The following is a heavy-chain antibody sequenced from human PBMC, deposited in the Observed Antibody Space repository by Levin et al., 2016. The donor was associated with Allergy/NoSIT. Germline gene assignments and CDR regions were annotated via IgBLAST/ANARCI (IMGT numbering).Heavy chain of an antibody. Sequence: ASVKVSCKASGYTFTSYGISWVRQAPGQGLEWMGWISAYNGNTNYAQKLQGRVTMTTDTSTSTAYMELRSLRSDDTAVYYCAREVYSSSWYGGTGFGYYFDYWGQGTLVTVSS. J-gene: IGHJ4*02. CDR2: ISAYNGNT. CDR1: GYTFTSYG. CDR3: AREVYSSSWYGGTGFGYYFDY. D-gene: IGHD6-13*01. V-gene: IGHV1-18*01.